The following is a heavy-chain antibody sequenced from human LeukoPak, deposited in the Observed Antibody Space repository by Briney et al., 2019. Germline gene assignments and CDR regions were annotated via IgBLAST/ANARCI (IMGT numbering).Heavy chain of an antibody. CDR2: ISGSGGST. Sequence: GGSLRLYCAASGFTFSSYAMSWVRQAPGKGLEWVSAISGSGGSTYYADSVKDRFTISRGNSKNTLYLQMNSLRAEDTAVYYCATHLVVVAGYWGQGTLVTVSS. CDR3: ATHLVVVAGY. J-gene: IGHJ4*02. V-gene: IGHV3-23*01. D-gene: IGHD6-19*01. CDR1: GFTFSSYA.